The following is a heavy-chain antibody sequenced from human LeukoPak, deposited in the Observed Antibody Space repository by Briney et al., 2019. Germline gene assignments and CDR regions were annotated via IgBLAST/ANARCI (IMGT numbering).Heavy chain of an antibody. J-gene: IGHJ4*02. V-gene: IGHV3-7*04. D-gene: IGHD2-2*01. CDR3: ARTLGYCSSSNCFLTFDY. CDR1: GFTFSSYW. CDR2: IKHDGSEE. Sequence: GGSLRLSCAASGFTFSSYWMTWVRQAPGKGLEWVANIKHDGSEEYYVDSVKGRFTISRDNAKNSLYLQMNSLRAEDTAVYYCARTLGYCSSSNCFLTFDYSGQGTLVTVSS.